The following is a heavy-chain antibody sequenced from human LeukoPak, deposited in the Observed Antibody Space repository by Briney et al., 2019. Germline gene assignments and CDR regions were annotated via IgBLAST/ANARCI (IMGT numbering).Heavy chain of an antibody. CDR1: GGSISSYY. CDR2: IYYSGST. D-gene: IGHD1-26*01. CDR3: ASLSGSYYSPIDY. V-gene: IGHV4-59*01. Sequence: SETLSLTCTVSGGSISSYYWSWIRQRPGKGLERMGYIYYSGSTNYNPSLKSRVTISVDTSKNQFSLKLSSVTAADTAVYYCASLSGSYYSPIDYWGQGTLVTVSS. J-gene: IGHJ4*02.